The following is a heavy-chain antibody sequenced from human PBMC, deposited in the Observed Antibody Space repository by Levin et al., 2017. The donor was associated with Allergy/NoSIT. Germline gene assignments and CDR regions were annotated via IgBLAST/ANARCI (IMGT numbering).Heavy chain of an antibody. Sequence: GGSLRLSCAASGFTFSSYWMSWVRQAPGKGLEWVANIKQDGSEKYYVDSVKGRFTISRDNAKNSLYLQMNSLRAEDTAVYYCARTDHYDYVWGSYRPPTFGYWGQGTLVTVSS. D-gene: IGHD3-16*02. CDR3: ARTDHYDYVWGSYRPPTFGY. J-gene: IGHJ4*02. V-gene: IGHV3-7*04. CDR1: GFTFSSYW. CDR2: IKQDGSEK.